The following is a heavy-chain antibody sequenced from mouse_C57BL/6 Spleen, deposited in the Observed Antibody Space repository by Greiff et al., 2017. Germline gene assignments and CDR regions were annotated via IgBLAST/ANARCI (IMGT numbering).Heavy chain of an antibody. D-gene: IGHD2-5*01. Sequence: QVQLQQPGAELVKPGASVKLSCKASGYTFTSYWMHWVKQRPGQGLEWIGMIHPNSGSTNYNEKFKSKATLTVDKSSSTAYMQLSSLTSEDSAVYYCEIIYYSNWAMDYWGQGTSVTVSS. J-gene: IGHJ4*01. V-gene: IGHV1-64*01. CDR2: IHPNSGST. CDR3: EIIYYSNWAMDY. CDR1: GYTFTSYW.